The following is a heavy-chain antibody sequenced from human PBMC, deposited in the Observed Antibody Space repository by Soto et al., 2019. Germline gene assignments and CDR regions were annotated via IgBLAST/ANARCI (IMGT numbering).Heavy chain of an antibody. V-gene: IGHV1-18*01. CDR1: GYTFTSYG. J-gene: IGHJ4*02. CDR2: ISAYNGNT. D-gene: IGHD4-17*01. Sequence: ASVKVSCKASGYTFTSYGISWVRQAPGQGLEWMGWISAYNGNTNYAQKLQGRVTMTTDTSTSTAYMELRSLRSDDTAVYYCARDLEDYGDYPSASSAVPLFDYWGQGTLVTSPQ. CDR3: ARDLEDYGDYPSASSAVPLFDY.